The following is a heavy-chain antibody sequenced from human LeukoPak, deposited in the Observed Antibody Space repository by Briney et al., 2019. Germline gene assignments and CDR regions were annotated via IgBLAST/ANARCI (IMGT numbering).Heavy chain of an antibody. CDR1: RYTFIHYY. Sequence: ASVKVSCKASRYTFIHYYIHWMRQAPGQGLECMGWMNPNNGDTKCAQKFQGRVTMTRHTPISTAYMEVSRLKSDDTAVYYCARVNAGPDHWGQGTLVTVSS. D-gene: IGHD2-2*01. J-gene: IGHJ4*02. V-gene: IGHV1-2*02. CDR3: ARVNAGPDH. CDR2: MNPNNGDT.